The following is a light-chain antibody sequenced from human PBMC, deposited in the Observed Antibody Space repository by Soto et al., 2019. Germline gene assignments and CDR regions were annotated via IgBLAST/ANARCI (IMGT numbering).Light chain of an antibody. V-gene: IGLV2-14*01. Sequence: QSVLTQPASLSGSPGQSITISCTGTSSDIGAYDYVSWFQQHPGKAPKLMIYQVTIRPSGISNRFSGSKSGNTASLTISGLQAEDEADYYCSSFRSGSTLYVFGTGTKVTVL. CDR2: QVT. CDR3: SSFRSGSTLYV. CDR1: SSDIGAYDY. J-gene: IGLJ1*01.